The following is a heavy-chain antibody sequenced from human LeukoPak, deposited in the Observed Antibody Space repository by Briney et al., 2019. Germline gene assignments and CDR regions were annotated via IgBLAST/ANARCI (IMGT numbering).Heavy chain of an antibody. V-gene: IGHV4-39*01. J-gene: IGHJ3*01. CDR2: IYETGST. D-gene: IGHD3-9*01. CDR1: SGSISTSSYY. Sequence: PSETLSLTCTVSSGSISTSSYYWGWIRQPPGRGLEWIGNIYETGSTNYNPSLKSRVTISVDTSKNQFSLKLSSVTAADTAVYYCVRPDDNSFDFWGQGTMVTVSS. CDR3: VRPDDNSFDF.